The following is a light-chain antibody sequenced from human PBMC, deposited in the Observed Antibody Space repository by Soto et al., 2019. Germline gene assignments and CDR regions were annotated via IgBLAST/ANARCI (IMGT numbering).Light chain of an antibody. CDR2: GAS. Sequence: DIQMTQSPSSLSASVGDRVTITCQASQDISSDLNWYQQKPGKAPKLLIYGASNLETGVPPRFSGSGSGTDFTLTISSLQPEDIATYYCQQYDNLPRLTFGGGTKVEIK. CDR3: QQYDNLPRLT. V-gene: IGKV1-33*01. J-gene: IGKJ4*01. CDR1: QDISSD.